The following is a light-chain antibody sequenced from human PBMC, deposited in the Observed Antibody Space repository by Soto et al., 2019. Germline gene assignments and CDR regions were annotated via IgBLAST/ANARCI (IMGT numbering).Light chain of an antibody. CDR1: QNINRY. Sequence: DIQMTPSPSSLSASVGDRVTITCRASQNINRYLNWYQQKPGKAPKLLIHAASSLQSGVPSRFSGSGSGTDYTLTISSLQPEDFATYYCQQTYSAPLTFGGGTKVEIK. J-gene: IGKJ4*01. V-gene: IGKV1-39*01. CDR2: AAS. CDR3: QQTYSAPLT.